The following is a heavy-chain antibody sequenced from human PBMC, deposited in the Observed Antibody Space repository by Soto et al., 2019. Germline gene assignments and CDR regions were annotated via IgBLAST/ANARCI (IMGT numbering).Heavy chain of an antibody. CDR3: ARGRYYDILTGYYYYYYYMAV. Sequence: ASVKVSFKASGYTFTSYGISWVRQAPGQGLEWMGWISAYNGNTNYAQKLQGRVTMTTDTSTSTAYMELRSLRSDDTAVYYCARGRYYDILTGYYYYYYYMAVWGKGTTVTVSS. CDR1: GYTFTSYG. J-gene: IGHJ6*03. CDR2: ISAYNGNT. D-gene: IGHD3-9*01. V-gene: IGHV1-18*01.